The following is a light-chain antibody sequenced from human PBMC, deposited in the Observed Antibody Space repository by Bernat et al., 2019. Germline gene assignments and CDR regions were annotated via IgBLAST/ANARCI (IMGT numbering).Light chain of an antibody. CDR3: QQSKTFST. V-gene: IGKV1-5*03. J-gene: IGKJ1*01. CDR1: QTIDSY. CDR2: KVS. Sequence: DIQLTQSPSTLSASVGDSVTITCRASQTIDSYLAWYQQKPGKSPNLLLYKVSTLHGGLPLWFSGSGPGTGFTLTISSLQADDFATYYCQQSKTFSTFGQGTTVEGK.